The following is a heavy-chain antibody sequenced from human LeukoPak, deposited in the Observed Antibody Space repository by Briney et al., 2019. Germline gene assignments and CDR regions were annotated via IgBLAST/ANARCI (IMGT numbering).Heavy chain of an antibody. Sequence: ASVKVSCKASGYTFTGYYMHWVRQAPGQGLEWMGWINPNSGGTNYAQKFQGRVTMTRDTSISTAYMELSRLRSDDTAVYYCARAHSGSYGVYNWFDPWGQGTLVTVSS. V-gene: IGHV1-2*02. J-gene: IGHJ5*02. CDR2: INPNSGGT. CDR3: ARAHSGSYGVYNWFDP. D-gene: IGHD1-26*01. CDR1: GYTFTGYY.